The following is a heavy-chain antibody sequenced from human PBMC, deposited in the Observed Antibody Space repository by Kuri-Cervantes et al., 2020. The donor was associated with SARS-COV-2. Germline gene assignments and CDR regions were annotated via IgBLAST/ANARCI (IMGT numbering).Heavy chain of an antibody. CDR2: IYSGGSST. Sequence: GGSLRLSCAASGFTFSIYAMSWVRQAPGKGLEWVSVIYSGGSSTYYADSVKGRFTISRDNSKNTLYLQMNSLRAEDTAVYYCAKDQDYYDSSGQFDYWGQGTLVTVSS. D-gene: IGHD3-22*01. CDR1: GFTFSIYA. V-gene: IGHV3-23*03. J-gene: IGHJ4*02. CDR3: AKDQDYYDSSGQFDY.